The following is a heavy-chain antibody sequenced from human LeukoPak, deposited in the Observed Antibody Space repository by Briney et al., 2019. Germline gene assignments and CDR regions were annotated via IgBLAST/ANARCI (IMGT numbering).Heavy chain of an antibody. J-gene: IGHJ4*02. D-gene: IGHD1-26*01. V-gene: IGHV1-69*04. CDR3: ARDSANYSEKDY. CDR2: IIPILGIA. Sequence: GASVKVSCKASGGTFSSYAISWVRQAPGQGLEWMGRIIPILGIANYAQKFQGRVTITADKSTSTAYMELRSLRSDDTAVYYCARDSANYSEKDYWGQGTLVTVSS. CDR1: GGTFSSYA.